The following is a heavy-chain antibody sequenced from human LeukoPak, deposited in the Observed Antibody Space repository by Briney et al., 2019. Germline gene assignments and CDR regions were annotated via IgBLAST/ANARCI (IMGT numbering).Heavy chain of an antibody. J-gene: IGHJ6*03. D-gene: IGHD5-24*01. V-gene: IGHV3-11*04. CDR1: GFTLSDYY. CDR3: ARDEEVATIGIHYYYCYYMDV. CDR2: SSSSGSTM. Sequence: SGGSLRLSCAASGFTLSDYYMSWIRQAPGKGLEWVSYSSSSGSTMYYADSVKGRFAISRDNAKNSLYLQMNSLRAEDTAVYYCARDEEVATIGIHYYYCYYMDVWGKGTTVTVFS.